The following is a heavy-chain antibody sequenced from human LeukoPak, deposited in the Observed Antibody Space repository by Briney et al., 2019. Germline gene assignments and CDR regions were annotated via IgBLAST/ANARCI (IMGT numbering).Heavy chain of an antibody. D-gene: IGHD5-18*01. Sequence: SETLSLTCTVSGGSISSSSYYWGWIRQPPGKGLEWIGSIYYSGTTYYNPSLKSRVTILLDTSKNQFSLKLSSVTAADTAVYYCARYNMVNYYYGMDVWGQGTTVTVSS. V-gene: IGHV4-39*07. J-gene: IGHJ6*02. CDR1: GGSISSSSYY. CDR3: ARYNMVNYYYGMDV. CDR2: IYYSGTT.